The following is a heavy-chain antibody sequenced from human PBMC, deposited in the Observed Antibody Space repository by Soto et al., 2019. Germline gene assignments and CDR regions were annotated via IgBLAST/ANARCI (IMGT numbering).Heavy chain of an antibody. CDR2: ISGSGSTI. CDR1: GFTFSSYA. V-gene: IGHV3-23*01. J-gene: IGHJ4*02. D-gene: IGHD3-22*01. Sequence: PGGSLRLSCAASGFTFSSYAVSWVRQAPGKGPEWISSISGSGSTIYYADSVKGRFTISRDNSKNTLYLQMSSLRAEDTAGYYCAKVFYYYDSSGYYYFDYWGQGTLVTVSS. CDR3: AKVFYYYDSSGYYYFDY.